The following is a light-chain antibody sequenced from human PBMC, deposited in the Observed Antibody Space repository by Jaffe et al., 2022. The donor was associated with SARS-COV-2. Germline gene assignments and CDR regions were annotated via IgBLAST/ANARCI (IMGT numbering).Light chain of an antibody. Sequence: QSVLTQPPSVSGAPGQSVTITCTGSSSNIGAGYHVHWYQQRPGTAPKLLIFDNNSRSPGVPDRFSGSKSGTSASLAISGLQTEDEADYYCQSYDSTLSPWVFGGGTKVTVL. CDR3: QSYDSTLSPWV. J-gene: IGLJ3*02. CDR2: DNN. V-gene: IGLV1-40*01. CDR1: SSNIGAGYH.